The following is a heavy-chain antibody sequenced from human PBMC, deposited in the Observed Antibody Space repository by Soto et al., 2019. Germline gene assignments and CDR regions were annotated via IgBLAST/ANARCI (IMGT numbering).Heavy chain of an antibody. CDR1: GFSLTTGRMG. D-gene: IGHD3-10*01. CDR2: IFSNNER. CDR3: ARLVADSSWYYYGLDV. Sequence: QVTLKESGPVLVKATETLTLTCSISGFSLTTGRMGVSWIRQPPVKALEWLAHIFSNNERSYTTSLQNRLSISADNSKRQVVLTMTDVGPVDTATYFCARLVADSSWYYYGLDVWGQGASVTVS. V-gene: IGHV2-26*03. J-gene: IGHJ6*02.